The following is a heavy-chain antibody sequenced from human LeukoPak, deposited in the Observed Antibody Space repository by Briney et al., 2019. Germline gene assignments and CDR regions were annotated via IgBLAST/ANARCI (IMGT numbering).Heavy chain of an antibody. CDR1: GYTFTSYG. CDR2: ISAYNGNT. V-gene: IGHV1-18*01. D-gene: IGHD2-15*01. J-gene: IGHJ4*02. Sequence: ASVKVSCKASGYTFTSYGISWVRQAPGQGLEWMGWISAYNGNTNYARKLQGRVTMTTDTSTSTAYMELRSLRSDDTAVYYCARDLYRTRFFCSGGSCYQAPDYWGQGTLVTVSS. CDR3: ARDLYRTRFFCSGGSCYQAPDY.